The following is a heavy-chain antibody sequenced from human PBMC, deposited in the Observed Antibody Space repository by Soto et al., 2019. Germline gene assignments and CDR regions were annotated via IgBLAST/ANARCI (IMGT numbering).Heavy chain of an antibody. CDR2: ISGSGGST. D-gene: IGHD1-26*01. CDR1: GFTFSSYA. Sequence: GGSLRLSCAASGFTFSSYAMSWVRQAPGKGLEWVSAISGSGGSTYYADSVKGRFTISRDNSKNTLYLQMNSLRAEDTAVYYCAKYRVWVGYYYMDVWGKGTTVTVSS. J-gene: IGHJ6*03. CDR3: AKYRVWVGYYYMDV. V-gene: IGHV3-23*01.